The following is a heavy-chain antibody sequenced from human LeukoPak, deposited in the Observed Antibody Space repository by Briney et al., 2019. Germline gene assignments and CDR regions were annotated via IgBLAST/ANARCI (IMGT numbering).Heavy chain of an antibody. CDR1: GFTFSSYA. V-gene: IGHV3-23*01. Sequence: TGGSLRLSCAASGFTFSSYAMSWVRQAPGKGLEWVSAISGSGGSTYYADSVKGRFTISRDNSKNTLYLQMNNLGAEDTAVYYCAKLGIAVAADENYWGQGTLVTVSS. J-gene: IGHJ4*02. D-gene: IGHD6-19*01. CDR3: AKLGIAVAADENY. CDR2: ISGSGGST.